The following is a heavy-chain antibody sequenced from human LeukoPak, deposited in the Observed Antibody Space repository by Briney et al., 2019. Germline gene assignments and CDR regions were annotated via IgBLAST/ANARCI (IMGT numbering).Heavy chain of an antibody. D-gene: IGHD4-11*01. Sequence: GASVKVSCKASGGTFSSYAISWVRQAPGQGLEWMGIINPSGGSTIYAQKFQGRVTMTRDTSTSTIYMELSSLRSEDTAVYYCARVGSTTVTTRGSFDYWGQGTLVTVSS. CDR2: INPSGGST. V-gene: IGHV1-46*01. CDR3: ARVGSTTVTTRGSFDY. CDR1: GGTFSSYA. J-gene: IGHJ4*02.